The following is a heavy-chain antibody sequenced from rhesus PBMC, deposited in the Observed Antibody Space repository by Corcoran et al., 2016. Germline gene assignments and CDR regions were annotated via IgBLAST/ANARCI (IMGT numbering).Heavy chain of an antibody. CDR1: GGSFRSYW. J-gene: IGHJ5-1*01. CDR3: ASPVRYRFDV. Sequence: QVQLQESGPGLVKPSETLFLTCAVYGGSFRSYWWNWIRQSPGKGLECSGEINGYRGSTNHNPSLQGRVTMSQDGSRNQFSLKLTSVTAADTAVYYCASPVRYRFDVWGPGVLVSVSS. CDR2: INGYRGST. V-gene: IGHV4-80*01.